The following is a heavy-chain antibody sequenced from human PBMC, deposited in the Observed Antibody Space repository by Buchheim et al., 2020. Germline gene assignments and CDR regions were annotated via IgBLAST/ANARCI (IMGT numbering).Heavy chain of an antibody. CDR1: GFTFSSYA. V-gene: IGHV3-30-3*01. J-gene: IGHJ4*02. CDR2: ISYDGSNK. D-gene: IGHD1-14*01. Sequence: QVQLVESGGGVVQPGRSLRLSCAASGFTFSSYAMHWVRQAPGKGLEWVAVISYDGSNKYYEDSVKGRFTISSDNSKNTLYLQMNSLRAEDTAVYYCARDDHTLSAVDYWGQGTL. CDR3: ARDDHTLSAVDY.